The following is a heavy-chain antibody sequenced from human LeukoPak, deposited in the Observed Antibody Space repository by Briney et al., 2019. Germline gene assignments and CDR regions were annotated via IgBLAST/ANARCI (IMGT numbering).Heavy chain of an antibody. CDR2: ISSSGNYI. CDR3: ARDRYGSGSSLNWFDP. CDR1: GFTFTSYT. J-gene: IGHJ5*02. D-gene: IGHD3-10*01. Sequence: GGSLRLSCAASGFTFTSYTMNWVRQAPGKGLEWVSSISSSGNYIYYADSVKGRFTISRDNAKNSLYLQMNSLGAEDTAVYHCARDRYGSGSSLNWFDPWGQGILVTVSS. V-gene: IGHV3-21*01.